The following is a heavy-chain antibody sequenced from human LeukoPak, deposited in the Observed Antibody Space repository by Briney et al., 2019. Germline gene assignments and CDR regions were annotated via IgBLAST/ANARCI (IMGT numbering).Heavy chain of an antibody. CDR2: IWYDGSNK. D-gene: IGHD5-24*01. CDR3: AKDKGQRWLQFHYFDY. J-gene: IGHJ4*02. V-gene: IGHV3-33*06. CDR1: GFTFSSYG. Sequence: QPGGSLRLSCAASGFTFSSYGMHWVRQAPGKGLEWVAVIWYDGSNKYYADSVKGRFTISRDNSKNTLYLQMNSLRAEDTAVYYCAKDKGQRWLQFHYFDYWGQGTLVTVSS.